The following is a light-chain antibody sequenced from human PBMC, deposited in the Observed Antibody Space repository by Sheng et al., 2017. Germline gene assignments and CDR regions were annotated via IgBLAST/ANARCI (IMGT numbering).Light chain of an antibody. CDR1: LGISNS. Sequence: DIQMTQSPSSLSASVGDRVTITCRASLGISNSLAWYQQKPGKAPKLLVYAASILESGVPSRFRGSVSGTEYTLTISSLQPDDFATYYCQQYHRYWTFGQGTKVDLK. CDR3: QQYHRYWT. CDR2: AAS. J-gene: IGKJ1*01. V-gene: IGKV1-NL1*01.